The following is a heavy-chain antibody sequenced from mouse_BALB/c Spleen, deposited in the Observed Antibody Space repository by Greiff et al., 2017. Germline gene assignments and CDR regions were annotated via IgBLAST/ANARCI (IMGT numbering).Heavy chain of an antibody. D-gene: IGHD6-1*01. CDR1: GYTFTSYW. CDR3: ASSPFDY. CDR2: INPSNGRT. V-gene: IGHV1S81*02. J-gene: IGHJ2*01. Sequence: QVQLQQPGAELVKPGASVKLSCKASGYTFTSYWMHWVKQRPGQGLEWIGEINPSNGRTNYNEKFKSKATLTVDKSSSTAYMQLSSLTSEDSAVYYCASSPFDYWGQGTTLTVSS.